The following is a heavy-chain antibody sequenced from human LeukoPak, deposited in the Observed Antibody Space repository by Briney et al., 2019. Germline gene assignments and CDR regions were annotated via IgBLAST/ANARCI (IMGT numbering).Heavy chain of an antibody. CDR2: TFVSGNT. D-gene: IGHD5-24*01. Sequence: SQTLSLTCTVSGGSMTSGIYFWSWFRQPAGKRLEWIGRTFVSGNTNYNPSLKSRVTISIDTSKNEFSLKQSSVTAADTAVYYCARDEMWFDPWGQGIQVTVSS. CDR1: GGSMTSGIYF. CDR3: ARDEMWFDP. J-gene: IGHJ5*02. V-gene: IGHV4-61*02.